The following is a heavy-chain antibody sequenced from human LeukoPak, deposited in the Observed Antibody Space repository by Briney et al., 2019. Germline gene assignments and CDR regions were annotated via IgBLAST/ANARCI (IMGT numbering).Heavy chain of an antibody. J-gene: IGHJ4*02. CDR1: GASINSHY. V-gene: IGHV4-59*08. CDR2: ISYSGST. Sequence: SETLSLTCTVSGASINSHYWSWIRQPPGKGLEWIGYISYSGSTYYNPSLKSRVTISVDTSKNQFSLKLTSVTAADTAVYYCARVSDYWGQGTLVTVSS. CDR3: ARVSDY.